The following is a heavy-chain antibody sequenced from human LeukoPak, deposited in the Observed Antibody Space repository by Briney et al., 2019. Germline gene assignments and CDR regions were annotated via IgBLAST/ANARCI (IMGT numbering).Heavy chain of an antibody. CDR3: ARVWVRRWDFDP. V-gene: IGHV1-69*06. Sequence: ASVKVSCKASGGTFSSYAISWVRQAPGQGLEWMGGIIPIFGTANYAQKFQGRVTITADKSTSTAYMELSSLRSEDTAVYYCARVWVRRWDFDPWGQGTLATVSS. CDR1: GGTFSSYA. CDR2: IIPIFGTA. J-gene: IGHJ5*02. D-gene: IGHD4-23*01.